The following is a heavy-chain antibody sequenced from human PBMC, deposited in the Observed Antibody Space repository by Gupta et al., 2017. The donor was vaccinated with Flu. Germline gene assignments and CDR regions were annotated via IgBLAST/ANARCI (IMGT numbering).Heavy chain of an antibody. Sequence: EVQLLESGGGLVQPGGSLRLSCAASGFTFSSYAMSWVRQAPGKGLEWVSAISGSGGSTYYADSVKGRFTIARDNSKNTLYLQMNSLRAEDTAVYYCEKERLGVAATPLGYWGQGTLVTVSA. V-gene: IGHV3-23*01. CDR2: ISGSGGST. CDR3: EKERLGVAATPLGY. CDR1: GFTFSSYA. D-gene: IGHD2-15*01. J-gene: IGHJ4*02.